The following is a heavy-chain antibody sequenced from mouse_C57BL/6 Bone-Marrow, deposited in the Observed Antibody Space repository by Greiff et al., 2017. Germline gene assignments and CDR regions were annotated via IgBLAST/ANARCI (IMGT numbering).Heavy chain of an antibody. V-gene: IGHV1-42*01. Sequence: EVKLMESGPELVKPGASVKISCKASGYSFTGYYMNWVKQSPEKSLEWIGEINPSTGGTTYNQKFKAKATLTVDKSSSTAYMQLKRLTSEDSAVYYCARSPTVVDWYFDVWGTGTTVTVSS. J-gene: IGHJ1*03. CDR1: GYSFTGYY. CDR3: ARSPTVVDWYFDV. CDR2: INPSTGGT. D-gene: IGHD1-1*01.